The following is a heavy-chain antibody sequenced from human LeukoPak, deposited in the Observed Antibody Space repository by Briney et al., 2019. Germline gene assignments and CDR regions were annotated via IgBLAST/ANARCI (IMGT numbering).Heavy chain of an antibody. J-gene: IGHJ4*02. CDR1: GYTLTSYY. CDR3: ARSAVVPAATLDY. V-gene: IGHV1-46*01. Sequence: ASVKVSCKASGYTLTSYYMHWVRQAPGQGLEWMGIINPSDGSTSYAQKFQGRVTMTRDTSTSTVYMELGSLRSDDTAVYYCARSAVVPAATLDYWGQGTLVTVSS. CDR2: INPSDGST. D-gene: IGHD2-2*01.